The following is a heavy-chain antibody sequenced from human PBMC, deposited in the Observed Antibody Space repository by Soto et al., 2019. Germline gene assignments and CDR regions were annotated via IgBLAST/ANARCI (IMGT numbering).Heavy chain of an antibody. CDR2: IDTDGSTGGT. D-gene: IGHD1-26*01. J-gene: IGHJ4*02. CDR1: GFTFSGHW. V-gene: IGHV3-74*03. Sequence: EVRLVESGGALVPPGGSLRLTCEASGFTFSGHWMHWVRRAPGKGLVWVSHIDTDGSTGGTSYADSVKGRFTVSRDDSNDRLYLQMNDLRVEETAVYYWARGRGTYYADSWGQGTLVTVSS. CDR3: ARGRGTYYADS.